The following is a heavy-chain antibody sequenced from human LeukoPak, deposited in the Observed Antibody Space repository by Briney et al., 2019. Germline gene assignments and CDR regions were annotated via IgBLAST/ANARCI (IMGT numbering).Heavy chain of an antibody. D-gene: IGHD5-12*01. CDR2: ISGSGGST. J-gene: IGHJ5*02. CDR3: AKAGVVATKKYNWFDP. Sequence: PGGSLRLSCAAPGFTFSSYAMSWVRQAPGKGLEWVSAISGSGGSTYYADSVKGRFTISRDNSKNTLYLQMNSLRAEDTAVYYCAKAGVVATKKYNWFDPWGQGTLVTVSS. CDR1: GFTFSSYA. V-gene: IGHV3-23*01.